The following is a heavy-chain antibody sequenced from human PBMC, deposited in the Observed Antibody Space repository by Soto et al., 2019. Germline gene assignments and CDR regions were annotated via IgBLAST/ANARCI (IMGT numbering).Heavy chain of an antibody. D-gene: IGHD3-16*02. Sequence: QVQLQESGPGLVKPSETLSLTCSVSGGSISSTKYYWGWIRQPPGKGLEWIGSMFYSGSTDYNPSPKTRVTRYADTSKSQLSLKLSSVTAADTAVYYCARQSIPIGEVIARDGFDIWGQGTMVTVSS. CDR1: GGSISSTKYY. J-gene: IGHJ3*02. V-gene: IGHV4-39*01. CDR2: MFYSGST. CDR3: ARQSIPIGEVIARDGFDI.